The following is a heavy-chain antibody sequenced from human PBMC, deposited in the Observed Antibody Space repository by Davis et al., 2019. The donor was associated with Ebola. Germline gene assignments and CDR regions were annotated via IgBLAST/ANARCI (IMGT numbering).Heavy chain of an antibody. CDR1: AYTFTSYD. CDR2: MNPNSGNT. J-gene: IGHJ4*02. Sequence: ASVKVSCKASAYTFTSYDINWVRQATGQGLEWMGWMNPNSGNTGYAQKFQGRVTMTRNTSISTAYMELSSLRPDDTAVYYCARAPTWSQINYYCFDYWGQGTLVTVSS. CDR3: ARAPTWSQINYYCFDY. V-gene: IGHV1-8*01. D-gene: IGHD3-10*01.